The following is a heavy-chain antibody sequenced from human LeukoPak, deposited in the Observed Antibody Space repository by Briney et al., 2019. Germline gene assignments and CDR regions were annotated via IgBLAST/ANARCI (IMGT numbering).Heavy chain of an antibody. CDR2: IYHSEST. Sequence: SETLSLTCAVSGYSISSGYYCGWIRQPPGKTLEWIASIYHSESTYYNPSLKSRVTISVDTSMNQFSLKLSSVNAADTAIYFCARVRGYSHGNYFDYWGQGTLVTVSS. CDR1: GYSISSGYY. J-gene: IGHJ4*02. CDR3: ARVRGYSHGNYFDY. D-gene: IGHD5-18*01. V-gene: IGHV4-38-2*01.